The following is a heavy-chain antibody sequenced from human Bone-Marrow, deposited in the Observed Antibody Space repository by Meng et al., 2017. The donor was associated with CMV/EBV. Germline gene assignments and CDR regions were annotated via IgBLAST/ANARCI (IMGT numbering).Heavy chain of an antibody. CDR2: MNPNSGNT. CDR1: GYTFTSYG. CDR3: ARVPSSGYYGSLGY. D-gene: IGHD3-22*01. Sequence: ASVKVSCKASGYTFTSYGISWVRQVPGRGLEWMGWMNPNSGNTGYAQKFQGRVTLTRSTSISTAYMELSSLRSEDTAVYYCARVPSSGYYGSLGYWGQGTLVTVSS. J-gene: IGHJ4*02. V-gene: IGHV1-8*02.